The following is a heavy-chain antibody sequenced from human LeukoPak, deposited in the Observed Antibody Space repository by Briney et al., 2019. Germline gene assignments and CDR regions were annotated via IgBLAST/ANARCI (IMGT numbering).Heavy chain of an antibody. CDR1: GFTFDDYA. J-gene: IGHJ4*02. V-gene: IGHV3-9*01. Sequence: GGSLRLSCAASGFTFDDYAMYWVRQAPGKGLEWVSGISWNSGSIGYADSMKGRFTISRDNAKDSLYLQMNSLRAEDTALYYCAKANHYGDYLDYWGQGTLVTVSS. D-gene: IGHD4-17*01. CDR2: ISWNSGSI. CDR3: AKANHYGDYLDY.